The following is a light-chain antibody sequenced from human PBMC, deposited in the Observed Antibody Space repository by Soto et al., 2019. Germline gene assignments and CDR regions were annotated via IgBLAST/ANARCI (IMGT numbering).Light chain of an antibody. CDR2: FAS. Sequence: DIVMTQSPLSLPVTPGEPASISCRSSQGLLHTNGYNYLDWYLQKPGRSPQLLIYFASNRAAGVPDRFIGSGSGTDFTLKISRVEAEDVGVYYCMQALQTPPAFGQGTRLEIK. J-gene: IGKJ5*01. CDR1: QGLLHTNGYNY. V-gene: IGKV2-28*01. CDR3: MQALQTPPA.